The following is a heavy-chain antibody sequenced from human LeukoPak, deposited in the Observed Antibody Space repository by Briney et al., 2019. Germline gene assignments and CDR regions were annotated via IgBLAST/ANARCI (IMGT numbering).Heavy chain of an antibody. CDR2: IYTSGST. V-gene: IGHV4-4*07. Sequence: PSETLSLTCTVSGGSISNYYWSWIRQPAGKGLGWIGRIYTSGSTNYNPSLKSRVTMSVDTSKNQFSLKLSSVTAADTAVYYCARVNCSGGSCYSSPFDPWGQGTLVTVSS. CDR3: ARVNCSGGSCYSSPFDP. D-gene: IGHD2-15*01. J-gene: IGHJ5*02. CDR1: GGSISNYY.